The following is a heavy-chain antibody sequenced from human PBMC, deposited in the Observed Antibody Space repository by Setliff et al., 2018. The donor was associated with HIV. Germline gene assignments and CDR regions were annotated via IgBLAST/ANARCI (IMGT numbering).Heavy chain of an antibody. D-gene: IGHD5-18*01. CDR2: INHSGST. Sequence: NPSETLSLTCAVYGGSFSGYYWSWIRQPPGKGLEWIGEINHSGSTNYNPSLKSRVTISVDTSKNQFSLKLSSVTAADTAVYYCARADLRYYYFDYWGQGTLVTVSS. V-gene: IGHV4-34*01. CDR1: GGSFSGYY. J-gene: IGHJ4*02. CDR3: ARADLRYYYFDY.